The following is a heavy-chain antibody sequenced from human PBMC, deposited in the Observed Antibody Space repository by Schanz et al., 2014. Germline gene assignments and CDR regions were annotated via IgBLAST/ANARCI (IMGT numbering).Heavy chain of an antibody. V-gene: IGHV3-23*04. CDR1: GFTFSTYA. Sequence: EVQLVESGGGLVQPGGSLRLSCAASGFTFSTYAMTWVRQAPGKGLEWVSGISGSGGDTYYVDSVKGRFTISRDNAKNSLYLQMNSLRAEDTAVYYCARDKGGYYPFDYWGQGTLVTVSS. CDR3: ARDKGGYYPFDY. D-gene: IGHD3-3*01. CDR2: ISGSGGDT. J-gene: IGHJ4*02.